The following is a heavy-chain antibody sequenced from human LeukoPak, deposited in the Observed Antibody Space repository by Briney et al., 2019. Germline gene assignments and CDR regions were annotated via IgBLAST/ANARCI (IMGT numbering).Heavy chain of an antibody. CDR3: ARGGAVGGYYSSPVPSNFDQ. D-gene: IGHD3-22*01. J-gene: IGHJ4*02. CDR2: IYDSEST. V-gene: IGHV4-59*01. Sequence: PSETLSLTCTVSGGSIRGSYWTWIRQPPGKGLEGIGYIYDSESTDYNPSLKSRVTISIDTSKTQISLKLNSVTAADTAVYYCARGGAVGGYYSSPVPSNFDQWGQGTLVTVSS. CDR1: GGSIRGSY.